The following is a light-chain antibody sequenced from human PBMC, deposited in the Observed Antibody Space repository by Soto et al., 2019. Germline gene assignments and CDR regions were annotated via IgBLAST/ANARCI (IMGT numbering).Light chain of an antibody. V-gene: IGKV3-11*01. CDR3: QQRSRSLS. CDR1: QSVGSS. J-gene: IGKJ4*01. CDR2: DAS. Sequence: EIVLTQSPDTLSLSPGGRDTLSCRASQSVGSSLAWYQQKPGQAPRLLIDDASNRPTGIPARFSGSGSGTDFTLAISSLEPDDFAVYFCQQRSRSLSFGGGTRVEIK.